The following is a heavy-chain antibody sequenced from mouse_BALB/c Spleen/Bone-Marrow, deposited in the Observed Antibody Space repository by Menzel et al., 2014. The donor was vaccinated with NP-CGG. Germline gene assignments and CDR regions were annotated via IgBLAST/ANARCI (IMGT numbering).Heavy chain of an antibody. D-gene: IGHD1-2*01. J-gene: IGHJ2*01. V-gene: IGHV3-8*02. CDR3: ARGNGYHFDY. CDR1: GDSIXSSY. CDR2: ISYSGNA. Sequence: EVQLQQSGPSLVKPSQTLSLTCSVTGDSIXSSYWNWIRKFPGTKLEYMGYISYSGNAYYNPSLKSRISLTRDTSKNQYYLQLNSVTTEDTATYFCARGNGYHFDYWGQGTTLTVSS.